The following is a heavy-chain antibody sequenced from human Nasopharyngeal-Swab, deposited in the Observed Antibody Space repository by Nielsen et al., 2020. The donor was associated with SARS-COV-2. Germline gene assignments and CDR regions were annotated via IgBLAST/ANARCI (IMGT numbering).Heavy chain of an antibody. CDR3: ARYNLGATPRAFDI. CDR1: GGTFSSYA. D-gene: IGHD1-26*01. V-gene: IGHV1-69*13. Sequence: SVQVSCKASGGTFSSYAISWVRQAPGQGLEWMGGIIPIFGTANYAQKFQGRVTITADESTSTAYMELSSLRSEDTAVYYCARYNLGATPRAFDIWGQGTMVTVPS. CDR2: IIPIFGTA. J-gene: IGHJ3*02.